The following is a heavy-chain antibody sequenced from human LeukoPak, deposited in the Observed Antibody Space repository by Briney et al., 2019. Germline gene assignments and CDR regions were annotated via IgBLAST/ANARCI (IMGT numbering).Heavy chain of an antibody. D-gene: IGHD6-19*01. CDR2: ISLNGETT. J-gene: IGHJ4*02. CDR1: GFSVRSFG. CDR3: AQGFSSGWYPY. V-gene: IGHV3-23*01. Sequence: GGSLRLSCAVSGFSVRSFGMSWVRQAPGKGLEWISAISLNGETTWYADSVKGRFIISRDNSKNTIYLQLTSLRAEDTAVYYCAQGFSSGWYPYWGQGSLVSVSS.